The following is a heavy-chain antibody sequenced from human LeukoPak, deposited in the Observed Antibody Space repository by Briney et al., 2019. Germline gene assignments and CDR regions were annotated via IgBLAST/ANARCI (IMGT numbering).Heavy chain of an antibody. Sequence: SETLSLTCTVSGGSISSYYWSWIRQPPGKGLEWIGYIYYSGSTNYNPSLKSRVTISVDTSKNQFSLKLSSVTAADTAVYYCARSRFGELYYFDYWGQGTLVTVPS. J-gene: IGHJ4*02. CDR1: GGSISSYY. D-gene: IGHD3-10*01. V-gene: IGHV4-59*01. CDR2: IYYSGST. CDR3: ARSRFGELYYFDY.